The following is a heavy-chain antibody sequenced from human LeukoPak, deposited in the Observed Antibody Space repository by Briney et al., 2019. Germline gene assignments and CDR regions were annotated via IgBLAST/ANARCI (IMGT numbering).Heavy chain of an antibody. CDR3: ARTYDYVWGSYRPYDAFDI. CDR2: INWNGGST. D-gene: IGHD3-16*02. V-gene: IGHV3-20*04. J-gene: IGHJ3*02. Sequence: SGGSLRLSCAASGFTFDDYGMSWVRQAPGKGLEWVSGINWNGGSTGYADSVKGRFTISRDNAKNSLYLQMNSLRAEDTALYYCARTYDYVWGSYRPYDAFDIWGQGTMVTVSS. CDR1: GFTFDDYG.